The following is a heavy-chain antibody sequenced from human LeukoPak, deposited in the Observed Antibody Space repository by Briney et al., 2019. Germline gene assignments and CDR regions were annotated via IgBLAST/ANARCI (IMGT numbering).Heavy chain of an antibody. CDR3: ARGGGTAVGYQFYYMDV. D-gene: IGHD6-19*01. V-gene: IGHV1-2*06. J-gene: IGHJ6*03. CDR1: GYTFTDYY. Sequence: ASVKVSCKASGYTFTDYYIHWVRQAPGQGLEWMGRINTKTSGIKYAQKFQGGVTMTRDMSITTAHMDLSRLKYDDTAVYYCARGGGTAVGYQFYYMDVWGKGTTVTVSS. CDR2: INTKTSGI.